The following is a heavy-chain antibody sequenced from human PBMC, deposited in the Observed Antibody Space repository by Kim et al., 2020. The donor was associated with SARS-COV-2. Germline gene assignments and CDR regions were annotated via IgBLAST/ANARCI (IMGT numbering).Heavy chain of an antibody. CDR2: IKEDGREK. CDR1: GFTFSKYW. CDR3: GRDYSD. D-gene: IGHD1-26*01. J-gene: IGHJ4*02. V-gene: IGHV3-7*01. Sequence: GGSLRLSCAASGFTFSKYWMSWVRQAPGKGLEWVANIKEDGREKYYVDSVKGRFTISRDNAKNSLYLQMSSLRAEDTAVYFCGRDYSDWGQGTLATVSS.